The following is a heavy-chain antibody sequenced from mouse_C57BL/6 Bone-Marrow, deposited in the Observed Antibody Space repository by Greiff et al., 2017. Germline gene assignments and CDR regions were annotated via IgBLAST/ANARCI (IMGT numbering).Heavy chain of an antibody. V-gene: IGHV1-64*01. CDR2: IHPNSGST. CDR1: GYTFTSYW. D-gene: IGHD1-1*01. J-gene: IGHJ2*01. CDR3: ARERATVVATYFDY. Sequence: QVQLQQPGAELVKPGASVKLSCKASGYTFTSYWMHWVKQRPGQGLEWIGMIHPNSGSTNYNEKFKSKATLTVDKSSSTAYMQLSSLTSEDSAVYYCARERATVVATYFDYWGQGTTLTVSS.